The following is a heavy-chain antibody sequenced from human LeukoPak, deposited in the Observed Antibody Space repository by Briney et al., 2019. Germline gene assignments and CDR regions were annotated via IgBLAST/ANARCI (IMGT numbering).Heavy chain of an antibody. J-gene: IGHJ4*02. V-gene: IGHV3-21*01. Sequence: GGSLRLSCAASGFTFSSYSMNWVRQAPGKGLEWVASISSSSSYIYYADSVKGRFTISRDNAKNSLYLQMNGLRAEDTAVYYCARRRHAYYYDSSGHFDYWGQGTLVTVSS. D-gene: IGHD3-22*01. CDR1: GFTFSSYS. CDR3: ARRRHAYYYDSSGHFDY. CDR2: ISSSSSYI.